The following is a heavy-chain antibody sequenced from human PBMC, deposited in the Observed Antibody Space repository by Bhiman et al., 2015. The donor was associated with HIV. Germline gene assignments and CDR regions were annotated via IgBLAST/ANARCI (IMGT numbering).Heavy chain of an antibody. CDR2: ISSSSSYI. CDR1: GFSFSTYT. CDR3: AREGLDY. J-gene: IGHJ4*02. Sequence: EVQLVESGGGLVKPGGSLRLSCTASGFSFSTYTMNWVRQAPGKGLEWVSSISSSSSYIYYADSVKGRFSISRDNAKNSLSLQMNSLRAEDTAVYYCAREGLDYWGQGTLVTVSS. V-gene: IGHV3-21*03.